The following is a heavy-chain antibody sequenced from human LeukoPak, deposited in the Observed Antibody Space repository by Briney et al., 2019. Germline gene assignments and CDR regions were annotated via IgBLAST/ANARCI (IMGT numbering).Heavy chain of an antibody. CDR3: ARDTDRISSRYFDY. D-gene: IGHD6-6*01. J-gene: IGHJ4*02. V-gene: IGHV3-66*02. CDR2: IYSDGSI. CDR1: GFTVSSHY. Sequence: GGSLRLSCAASGFTVSSHYMSWVRRAPGKGLEWVSVIYSDGSIYYADSVKGRFTISRDSSKNTLYLQMNSLTTEDTAVYYCARDTDRISSRYFDYWGQGALVTVSS.